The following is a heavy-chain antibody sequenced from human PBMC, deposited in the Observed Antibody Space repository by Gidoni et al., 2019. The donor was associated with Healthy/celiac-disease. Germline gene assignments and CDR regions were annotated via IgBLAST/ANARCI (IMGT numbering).Heavy chain of an antibody. CDR3: ARTPKASIAAAGDRYYFDY. CDR1: GYTFTSYG. D-gene: IGHD6-13*01. Sequence: QVQLVQSGAAVKKPGASVKVSCKASGYTFTSYGISWVRQAPGQGLEWMGWISAYNGNTNYAQKLQGRVTMTTDTSTSTAYMELRSLRSDDTAVYYCARTPKASIAAAGDRYYFDYWGQGTLVTVSS. CDR2: ISAYNGNT. V-gene: IGHV1-18*04. J-gene: IGHJ4*02.